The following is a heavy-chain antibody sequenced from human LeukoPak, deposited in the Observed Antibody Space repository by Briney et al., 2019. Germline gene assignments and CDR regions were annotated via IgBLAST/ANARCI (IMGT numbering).Heavy chain of an antibody. J-gene: IGHJ4*02. CDR1: GGSISSSSYY. CDR2: IYYSGST. Sequence: PSETLSLTCTVSGGSISSSSYYWGWIRQPPGKGLEWIGSIYYSGSTYYNPSLKSRVTISVDTSKNQFSLKLSSVTAADTAVYYCARHEFGSSWPYYFDYWGQGTLVTVSS. V-gene: IGHV4-39*01. CDR3: ARHEFGSSWPYYFDY. D-gene: IGHD6-13*01.